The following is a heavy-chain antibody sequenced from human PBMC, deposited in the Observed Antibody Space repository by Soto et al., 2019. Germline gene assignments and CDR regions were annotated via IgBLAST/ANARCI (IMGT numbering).Heavy chain of an antibody. Sequence: PSETLSLTCTVSGGSISSSSYYWGWIRQTPGKGMEWIGSIYYSGSTYYKPSLKSRVTISVDTSKNQFSLKLSSVTAADTAVYYCARPYYGSGSYSLWGQGTLVTVSS. CDR1: GGSISSSSYY. CDR2: IYYSGST. V-gene: IGHV4-39*01. J-gene: IGHJ4*02. CDR3: ARPYYGSGSYSL. D-gene: IGHD3-10*01.